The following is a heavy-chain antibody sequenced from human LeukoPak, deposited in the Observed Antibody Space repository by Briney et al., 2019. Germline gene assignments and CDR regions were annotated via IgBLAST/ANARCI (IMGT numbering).Heavy chain of an antibody. V-gene: IGHV3-48*04. CDR2: ISSSSSTI. CDR3: ARDRGGSYSAIDY. D-gene: IGHD1-26*01. J-gene: IGHJ4*02. Sequence: GGLRLSCAASGFTFSSYSMNWVRQAPGKGLEWVSFISSSSSTIYYSDSVKGRFTISRDNAKSSLYLQMNSLRAEDTAVYYCARDRGGSYSAIDYWGQGTLVTVSS. CDR1: GFTFSSYS.